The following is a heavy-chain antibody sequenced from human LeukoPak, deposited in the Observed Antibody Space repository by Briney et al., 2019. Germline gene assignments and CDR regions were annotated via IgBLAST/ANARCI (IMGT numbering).Heavy chain of an antibody. CDR3: VRASHWLAFDY. CDR2: IYNGDNT. J-gene: IGHJ4*02. V-gene: IGHV3-66*01. D-gene: IGHD6-19*01. CDR1: GFTVRSIH. Sequence: PGGSLRLTCAVSGFTVRSIHRAWVRQAPGKGLEWVSVIYNGDNTNYADSVRGRFTISRDNSKNTLYLQMNSLRAEDTAVYYCVRASHWLAFDYWGQGTLVTVSS.